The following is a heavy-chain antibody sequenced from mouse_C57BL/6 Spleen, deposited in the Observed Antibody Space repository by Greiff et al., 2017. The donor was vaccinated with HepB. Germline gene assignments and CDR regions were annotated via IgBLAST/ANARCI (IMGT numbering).Heavy chain of an antibody. D-gene: IGHD2-5*01. CDR2: FYPGSGSI. J-gene: IGHJ3*01. Sequence: QVQLQQSGAELVKPGASVKLSCKASGYTFTEYTIHWVKQRSGQGLEWIGWFYPGSGSIKYNEKFKDKATLTADKSSSTVYMELSRWTSEDSAVYFCARHDHPAYYSNYVWFAYWGQGTLVTVSA. V-gene: IGHV1-62-2*01. CDR3: ARHDHPAYYSNYVWFAY. CDR1: GYTFTEYT.